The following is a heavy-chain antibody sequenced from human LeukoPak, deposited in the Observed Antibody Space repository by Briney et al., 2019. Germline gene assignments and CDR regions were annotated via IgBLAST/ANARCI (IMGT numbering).Heavy chain of an antibody. J-gene: IGHJ6*02. V-gene: IGHV3-11*01. D-gene: IGHD5-18*01. CDR3: ARDFTHTAVVIYYYGLDV. Sequence: GGSLRLSCAASGFTFSDYYMSWVRQAPGKGLEWVSYISLSGSTVYYADSVKGRFTISRDNAKNSLCLQMNSLRAEDTAVYYCARDFTHTAVVIYYYGLDVWGQGTTVTVSS. CDR2: ISLSGSTV. CDR1: GFTFSDYY.